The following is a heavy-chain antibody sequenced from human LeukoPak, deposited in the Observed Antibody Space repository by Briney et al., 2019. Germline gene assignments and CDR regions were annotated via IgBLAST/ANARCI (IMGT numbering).Heavy chain of an antibody. CDR3: AKSVVVVPASAFDY. Sequence: GGSLRLSCAASGFTFSSYAMSWVRQAPGKGLEWVSAISGSGGSTYYADSVKGRFIISRDNSKNTLYLQMNSLRAEDTAVYYCAKSVVVVPASAFDYWGQGTLVTVSS. CDR1: GFTFSSYA. D-gene: IGHD2-2*01. V-gene: IGHV3-23*01. J-gene: IGHJ4*02. CDR2: ISGSGGST.